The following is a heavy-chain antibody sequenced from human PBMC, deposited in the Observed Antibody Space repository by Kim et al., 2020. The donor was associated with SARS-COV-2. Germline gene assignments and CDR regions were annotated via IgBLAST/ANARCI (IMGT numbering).Heavy chain of an antibody. D-gene: IGHD3-10*01. CDR2: INHSGSI. CDR3: ARHRSTAQFDP. CDR1: GESFSDFF. V-gene: IGHV4-34*01. Sequence: SETLSLTCGVYGESFSDFFWSWIRQPPGKGLEWIGEINHSGSINYNPSLESRLMISVYTSKKQIFLNLKSVTAADTAIYYCARHRSTAQFDPWGQGTLVTVSS. J-gene: IGHJ5*02.